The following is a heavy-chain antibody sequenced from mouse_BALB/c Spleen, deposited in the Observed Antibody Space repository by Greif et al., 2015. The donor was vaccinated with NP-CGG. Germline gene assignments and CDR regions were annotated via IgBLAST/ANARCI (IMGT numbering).Heavy chain of an antibody. Sequence: VKLMESGAELMKPGASVKISCKATGYTFSSYWIEWVKQRPGHGLEWIGEILPGSGSTNYNEKFKGKATFTADTSSNTAYMQLSSLTSEDSAVYYCARDGTVGYYAMDYWGQGTSVTVSS. D-gene: IGHD1-1*01. CDR1: GYTFSSYW. CDR2: ILPGSGST. CDR3: ARDGTVGYYAMDY. J-gene: IGHJ4*01. V-gene: IGHV1-9*01.